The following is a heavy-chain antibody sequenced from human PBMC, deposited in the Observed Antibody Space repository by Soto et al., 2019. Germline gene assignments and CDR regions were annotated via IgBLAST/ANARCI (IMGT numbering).Heavy chain of an antibody. Sequence: QLQLQESGPGLVKPSETLSLTCTVSGGSISSSSYYWGWIRQPPGKGLEWIGSIYYSGSTYYNPSLKSRVTISVDTSKNHFSLKLSSVTAADTAVYYCARHYSSGWSLEYFQHWGQGTLVTVSS. CDR3: ARHYSSGWSLEYFQH. J-gene: IGHJ1*01. V-gene: IGHV4-39*01. CDR1: GGSISSSSYY. CDR2: IYYSGST. D-gene: IGHD6-19*01.